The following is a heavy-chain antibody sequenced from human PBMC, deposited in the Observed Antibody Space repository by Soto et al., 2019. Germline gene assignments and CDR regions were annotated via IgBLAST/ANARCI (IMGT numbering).Heavy chain of an antibody. CDR2: ISAYNGNT. V-gene: IGHV1-18*01. D-gene: IGHD3-10*01. J-gene: IGHJ6*03. Sequence: QVQLVQSGAEVKKPGASVKVSCKASGYTFTSYGIGWVRQAPGQGLERMGWISAYNGNTNYAQKLQGRVTMTTDTSTSTAYMELRSLRSDDTAVYYCARVGDGSGSYYYYYYMDVWGKGTTVTVSS. CDR1: GYTFTSYG. CDR3: ARVGDGSGSYYYYYYMDV.